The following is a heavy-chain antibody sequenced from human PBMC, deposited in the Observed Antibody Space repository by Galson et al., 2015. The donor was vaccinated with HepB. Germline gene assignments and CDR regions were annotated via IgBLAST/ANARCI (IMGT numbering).Heavy chain of an antibody. D-gene: IGHD2-15*01. Sequence: SCKASGFTFTSSAVQWVRQARGQRLEWIGWIVVGSGNTNYAQKFQERVTITRDMSTSTAYMELSSLRSEDTAVYYCAAGRGKYCSGGSCYPAGYYSSGMDDWGHGTPVTVSS. CDR3: AAGRGKYCSGGSCYPAGYYSSGMDD. J-gene: IGHJ6*02. CDR1: GFTFTSSA. CDR2: IVVGSGNT. V-gene: IGHV1-58*01.